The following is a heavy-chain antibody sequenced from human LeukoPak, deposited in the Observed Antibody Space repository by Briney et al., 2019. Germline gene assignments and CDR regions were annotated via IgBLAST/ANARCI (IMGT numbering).Heavy chain of an antibody. CDR3: ARRKDSSGYYYFDY. CDR1: GDSISSYY. CDR2: IYTSGST. J-gene: IGHJ4*02. Sequence: SETLSLTCTVSGDSISSYYWSWIRQPPGKGLEWIGYIYTSGSTNYNPSLKSRVTISVDTSKNQFSLKLSSVTAADTAVYYCARRKDSSGYYYFDYWGQGTLVTVSS. D-gene: IGHD3-22*01. V-gene: IGHV4-4*09.